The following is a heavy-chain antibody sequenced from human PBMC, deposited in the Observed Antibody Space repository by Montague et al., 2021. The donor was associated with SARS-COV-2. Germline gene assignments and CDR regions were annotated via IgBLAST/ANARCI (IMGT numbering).Heavy chain of an antibody. J-gene: IGHJ4*02. V-gene: IGHV6-1*01. CDR2: TYYRSKRYN. Sequence: CAISGDSDSINVATWNWIRHTPSIGFEWLGMTYYRSKRYNDYAESVKSRITIDPNTSKHQFSLHLNSVTPEDTAVYYCARIPVGSKYYFDFWGQGTLVTVSS. CDR1: GDSDSINVAT. CDR3: ARIPVGSKYYFDF. D-gene: IGHD2-2*01.